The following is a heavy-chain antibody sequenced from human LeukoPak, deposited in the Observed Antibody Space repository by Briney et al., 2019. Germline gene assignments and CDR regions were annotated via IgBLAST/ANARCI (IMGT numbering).Heavy chain of an antibody. CDR3: ARGPRGGNWNEALDY. Sequence: GESLKISCKASGYSFTTYWIGWVRQMPGKGLEWMGMFFPGDSDTRKSPSFQDQVTLSADKSITTAYLRWSSLQASDTATYYCARGPRGGNWNEALDYWGQGTLVTVSS. CDR1: GYSFTTYW. V-gene: IGHV5-51*01. CDR2: FFPGDSDT. J-gene: IGHJ4*02. D-gene: IGHD1-1*01.